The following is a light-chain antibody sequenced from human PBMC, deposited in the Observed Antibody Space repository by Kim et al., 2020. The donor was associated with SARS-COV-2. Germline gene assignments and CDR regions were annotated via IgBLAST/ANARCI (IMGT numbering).Light chain of an antibody. CDR3: QAWDTTVV. CDR2: QDK. J-gene: IGLJ2*01. CDR1: QLGDKY. V-gene: IGLV3-1*01. Sequence: SVSPGHTASITCSGDQLGDKYVCWYQQKPGQSPVLVIYQDKNRPSGIPERFSGSNSGNTATLTISGTQAMDEADYYCQAWDTTVVFGGGTQLTVL.